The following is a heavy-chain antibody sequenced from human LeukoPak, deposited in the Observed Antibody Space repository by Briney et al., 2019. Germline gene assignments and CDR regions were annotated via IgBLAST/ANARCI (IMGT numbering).Heavy chain of an antibody. CDR1: GFTFSTYA. D-gene: IGHD2-15*01. J-gene: IGHJ4*02. CDR3: AREWWYLDY. CDR2: IKEDGSDT. Sequence: GGSLRLSCAASGFTFSTYAMTWVRQAPGRGLEWVARIKEDGSDTYYVDSVKGRFTISRDKAKKTVYLQMNSLRVEDTAVYYCAREWWYLDYWGQGTLVTISS. V-gene: IGHV3-7*05.